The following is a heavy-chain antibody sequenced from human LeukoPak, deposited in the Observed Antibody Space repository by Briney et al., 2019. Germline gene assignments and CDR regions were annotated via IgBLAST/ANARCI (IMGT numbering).Heavy chain of an antibody. V-gene: IGHV3-21*01. Sequence: GGSLRPSCAASGFTFSNYAMTWVRQAPGKGLEWVSSISSTSSYIYYSDSVTGRFTVSRDNAKESLSLQMNSLRAEDTAVYYCARVGYFDSSGYYFPIAFDMWGQGTTVTVAS. CDR1: GFTFSNYA. CDR3: ARVGYFDSSGYYFPIAFDM. D-gene: IGHD3-22*01. J-gene: IGHJ3*02. CDR2: ISSTSSYI.